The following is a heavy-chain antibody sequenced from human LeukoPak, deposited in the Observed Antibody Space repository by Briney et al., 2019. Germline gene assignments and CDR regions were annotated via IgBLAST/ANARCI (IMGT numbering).Heavy chain of an antibody. D-gene: IGHD3-22*01. J-gene: IGHJ4*02. V-gene: IGHV3-21*01. CDR2: ISSYSTYI. Sequence: GGSLRLSCAASGFTFSDYGVNWVRQAPGKRLEWVSFISSYSTYIYYADSLKGRLTISRDNAKNSLYLQMNSLRAEDTAVYYCARDSFAGYDSSGYSSYDYWGQGTLVTVSS. CDR1: GFTFSDYG. CDR3: ARDSFAGYDSSGYSSYDY.